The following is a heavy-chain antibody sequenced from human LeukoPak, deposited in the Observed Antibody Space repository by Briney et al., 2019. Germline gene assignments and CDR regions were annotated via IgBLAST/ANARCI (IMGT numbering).Heavy chain of an antibody. CDR2: IYYSGST. Sequence: SETLSLTCTVSVDSINSGTYYGGWIRQPPGKGLEWIGGIYYSGSTYYNPSLKSRVTISVDTSKNQFSLRLPSVTAAAPARYYCARQHKRVSGVVSGTVDYWGQGTLVTVSS. CDR1: VDSINSGTYY. J-gene: IGHJ4*02. D-gene: IGHD3-3*01. V-gene: IGHV4-39*01. CDR3: ARQHKRVSGVVSGTVDY.